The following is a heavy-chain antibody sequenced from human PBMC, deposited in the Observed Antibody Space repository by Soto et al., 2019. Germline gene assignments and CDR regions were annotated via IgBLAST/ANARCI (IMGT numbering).Heavy chain of an antibody. V-gene: IGHV1-18*01. J-gene: IGHJ5*01. Sequence: GPSVKVSCKASDYSFTSYDISWVRQAPGQGLEWMGRINAYNGNTNYAQKFQGRVTMTTDSSTSTAVMELRSLRSDDTAVYYCARGRILDSWGQGTLVTVSS. CDR3: ARGRILDS. CDR2: INAYNGNT. CDR1: DYSFTSYD.